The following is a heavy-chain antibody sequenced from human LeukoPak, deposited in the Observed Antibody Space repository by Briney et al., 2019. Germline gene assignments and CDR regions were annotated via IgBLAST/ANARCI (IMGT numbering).Heavy chain of an antibody. Sequence: GGSLRLSCAASGCTFSSYGMHWVRQAPGKGLKWVAVISYDGSNKYYADSVKGRFTISRDNSKNTLYLQMNSLRAEDTAVYYCAKPRLGGSYYNSALDYWGQGTLVTVSS. J-gene: IGHJ4*02. CDR1: GCTFSSYG. V-gene: IGHV3-30*18. CDR2: ISYDGSNK. CDR3: AKPRLGGSYYNSALDY. D-gene: IGHD3-10*01.